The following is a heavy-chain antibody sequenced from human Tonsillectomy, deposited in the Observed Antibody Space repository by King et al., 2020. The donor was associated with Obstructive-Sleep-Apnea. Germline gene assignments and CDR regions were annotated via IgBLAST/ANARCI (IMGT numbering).Heavy chain of an antibody. CDR3: ARSGVENYYDSSGYGP. D-gene: IGHD3-22*01. CDR1: GGSISSSSYY. V-gene: IGHV4-39*07. J-gene: IGHJ5*02. Sequence: QLQESGPGLVKPSETLSLTCTVSGGSISSSSYYWGWIRQPPGKGLEWIGRIYYSGSTYYNPSLKSRVTISVDTSKNQFSLKLSSVTAADTAVYYCARSGVENYYDSSGYGPWGQGTLVTVSS. CDR2: IYYSGST.